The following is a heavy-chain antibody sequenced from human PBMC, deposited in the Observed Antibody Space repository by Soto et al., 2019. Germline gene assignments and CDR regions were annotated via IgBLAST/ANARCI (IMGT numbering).Heavy chain of an antibody. CDR2: IYYSGST. V-gene: IGHV4-39*01. J-gene: IGHJ6*02. CDR1: GGSISSSSYY. CDR3: ASSPTRRFGMDV. Sequence: SETLSLTCTVSGGSISSSSYYWGWIRQPPGKGLEWIGSIYYSGSTYYNPSLKSRVTISVDTSKNQFSLKLSSVTAADTAVYYCASSPTRRFGMDVWGQGTTVTVSS.